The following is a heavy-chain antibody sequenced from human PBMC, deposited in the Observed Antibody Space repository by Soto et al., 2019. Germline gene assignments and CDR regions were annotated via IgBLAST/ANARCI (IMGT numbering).Heavy chain of an antibody. D-gene: IGHD6-13*01. J-gene: IGHJ2*01. Sequence: SETLSLTCTVSGGSISSYYWSWIRQPPGKGLEWIGYIYYSGSTNYNPSLKSRVTISVDTSKNQFSLKLSSVTAADTAVYYCARRRSIAAAGTVYWYFDLWGRGTLVTVSS. CDR3: ARRRSIAAAGTVYWYFDL. CDR1: GGSISSYY. V-gene: IGHV4-59*01. CDR2: IYYSGST.